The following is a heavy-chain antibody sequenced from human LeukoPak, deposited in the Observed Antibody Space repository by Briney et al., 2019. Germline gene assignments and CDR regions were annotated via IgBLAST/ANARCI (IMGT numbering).Heavy chain of an antibody. CDR2: ISSSSRYI. D-gene: IGHD3-22*01. Sequence: GGSLRLSCAVSGFTFSAYGMNWVRQAPGKGLEWLSSISSSSRYINYADSVKGRLSITRDNAKNSVFLQMNSLSAEDTAVYYCAKVLIADSYYDSTGAHDGFDMWGQGTMVTVSS. CDR3: AKVLIADSYYDSTGAHDGFDM. CDR1: GFTFSAYG. V-gene: IGHV3-21*06. J-gene: IGHJ3*02.